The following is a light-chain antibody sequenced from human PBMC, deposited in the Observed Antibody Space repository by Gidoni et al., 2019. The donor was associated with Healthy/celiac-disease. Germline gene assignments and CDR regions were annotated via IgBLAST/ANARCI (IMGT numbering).Light chain of an antibody. Sequence: DIQMTQSPSSLSASVGDRVTSTCRASQGISNSLAWYQQQPVKVPKLLIYAASTLQSGVPSRFIGSGSGTDFTLTISSLQPEDVSTYYCQKYNSAPWTFGQGTKVEIK. CDR1: QGISNS. J-gene: IGKJ1*01. CDR2: AAS. CDR3: QKYNSAPWT. V-gene: IGKV1-27*01.